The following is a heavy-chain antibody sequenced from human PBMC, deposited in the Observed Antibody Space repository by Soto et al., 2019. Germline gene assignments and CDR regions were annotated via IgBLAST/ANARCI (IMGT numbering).Heavy chain of an antibody. CDR2: ISAYNGNT. J-gene: IGHJ4*02. CDR1: GYTFTSYG. V-gene: IGHV1-18*01. Sequence: GASVKVSCKASGYTFTSYGISWVRQAPGQGLEWMGWISAYNGNTNYAQKLQGRVTMTTDTSTSTAYMELRSLRSDDTAVYYCARVVGGLLNVRHSYFDYWGQGTLVTVSS. D-gene: IGHD3-10*01. CDR3: ARVVGGLLNVRHSYFDY.